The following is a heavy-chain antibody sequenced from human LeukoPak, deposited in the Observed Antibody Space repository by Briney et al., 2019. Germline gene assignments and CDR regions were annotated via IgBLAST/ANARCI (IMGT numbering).Heavy chain of an antibody. CDR1: GASFNSDDQY. J-gene: IGHJ4*02. D-gene: IGHD4-11*01. CDR2: IHPSGML. V-gene: IGHV4-31*03. CDR3: ARDYMLDY. Sequence: SQTLSLTCTVSGASFNSDDQYWNWIRRSPGKGLEWIGSIHPSGMLYNNPSLESRVTMSRDTSKNQFSLNLNSVTAADTAVYYCARDYMLDYWGQGTLVTVSS.